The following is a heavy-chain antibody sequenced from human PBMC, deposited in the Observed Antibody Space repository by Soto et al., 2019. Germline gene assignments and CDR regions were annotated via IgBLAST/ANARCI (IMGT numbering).Heavy chain of an antibody. CDR3: ARDLPYYGSARHPVFDF. J-gene: IGHJ4*02. D-gene: IGHD3-10*01. CDR2: IIPIFGTA. V-gene: IGHV1-69*13. CDR1: GGTFNSYA. Sequence: ASVKVPCKASGGTFNSYAMSWVRQAPGQGLEWMGGIIPIFGTADYAQKFQGRITITADESTSTAYMELNSLRSDDTAVYYCARDLPYYGSARHPVFDFWGQGTLVTVSS.